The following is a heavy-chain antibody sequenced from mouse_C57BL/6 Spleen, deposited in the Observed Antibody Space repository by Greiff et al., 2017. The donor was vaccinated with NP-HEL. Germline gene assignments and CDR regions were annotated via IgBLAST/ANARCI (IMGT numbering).Heavy chain of an antibody. V-gene: IGHV3-6*01. Sequence: EVKLQESGPGLVKPSQSLSLTCSVTGYSITSGYYWNWIRQFPGNKLEWMGYISYDGSNNYNPSLKNRISITRDTSKNQFFLKLNSVTTEDTATYYCARGDYGYDEGFDYWGQGTTLTVSS. J-gene: IGHJ2*01. D-gene: IGHD2-2*01. CDR1: GYSITSGYY. CDR3: ARGDYGYDEGFDY. CDR2: ISYDGSN.